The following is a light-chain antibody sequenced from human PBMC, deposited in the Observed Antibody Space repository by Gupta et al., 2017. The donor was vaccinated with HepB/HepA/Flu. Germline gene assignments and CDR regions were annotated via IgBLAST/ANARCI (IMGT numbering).Light chain of an antibody. J-gene: IGLJ1*01. CDR2: DVS. CDR3: CSYRSSNTLFV. Sequence: QSALTQPASVSGSPGQSITIPCTGTRGDVGAYHYVSWYQQYPGKAPKVIIYDVSARPSGVSYRFSGSKSGNTTSLTISGLQAEDEADYYCCSYRSSNTLFVFGTGTKVTVL. CDR1: RGDVGAYHY. V-gene: IGLV2-14*03.